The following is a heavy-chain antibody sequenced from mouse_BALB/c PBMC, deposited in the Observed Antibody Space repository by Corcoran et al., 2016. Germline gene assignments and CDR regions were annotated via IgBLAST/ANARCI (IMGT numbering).Heavy chain of an antibody. CDR2: INTYTGEP. CDR1: GYTFTNYG. V-gene: IGHV9-3-1*01. J-gene: IGHJ1*01. CDR3: ASYYCSSWYVDV. Sequence: QIQLVQSGPELKKPGETVKISCKASGYTFTNYGMNWVKQAPGKGLKWMGWINTYTGEPTYADDFKGRFAFSLETSASTAYLQINKLKNEETATYFCASYYCSSWYVDVWGSGTTVTVSS. D-gene: IGHD1-1*01.